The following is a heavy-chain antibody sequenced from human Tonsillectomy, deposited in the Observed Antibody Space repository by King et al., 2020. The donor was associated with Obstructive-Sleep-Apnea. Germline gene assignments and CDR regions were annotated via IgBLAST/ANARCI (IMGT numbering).Heavy chain of an antibody. CDR1: GYSISSGYY. CDR2: IYHRGST. CDR3: AGAYYDILTGYSWTFDF. V-gene: IGHV4-38-2*02. Sequence: QLQESGPGLVKPSETLSLTCTVSGYSISSGYYWGWIRHPPGTGLERIGSIYHRGSTYYNPSLKSRVTISVDTSTNQFSLKLTSVTAADTAVYYCAGAYYDILTGYSWTFDFWGQGTLVTVSS. D-gene: IGHD3-9*01. J-gene: IGHJ4*02.